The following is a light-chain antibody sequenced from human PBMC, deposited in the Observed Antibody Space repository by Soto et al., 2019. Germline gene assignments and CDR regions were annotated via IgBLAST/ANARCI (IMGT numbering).Light chain of an antibody. Sequence: EVVLTQSPGTLSLSPGERATLSCRASQSVRGTHLAWSQEKPGQAPRLLIHGVSSRATGIPDRFSGSGSGTDFTVSISRLGPEDFAVYYCQQYYSTPYTFGQGTKLEIK. CDR2: GVS. J-gene: IGKJ2*01. V-gene: IGKV3-20*01. CDR3: QQYYSTPYT. CDR1: QSVRGTH.